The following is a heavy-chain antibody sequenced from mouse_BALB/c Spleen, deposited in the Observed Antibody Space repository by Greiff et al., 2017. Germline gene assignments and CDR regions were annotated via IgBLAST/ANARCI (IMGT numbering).Heavy chain of an antibody. Sequence: EVMLVESGPGLVKPSQSLSLTCTVTGYSITSDYAWNWIRQFPGNKLEWMGYISYSGSTSYNPSLKSRISITRDTSKNQFFLQLNSVTTEDTATYYCARYDYVDWYFDVWGAGTTVTVSS. D-gene: IGHD2-4*01. CDR2: ISYSGST. CDR3: ARYDYVDWYFDV. CDR1: GYSITSDYA. J-gene: IGHJ1*01. V-gene: IGHV3-2*02.